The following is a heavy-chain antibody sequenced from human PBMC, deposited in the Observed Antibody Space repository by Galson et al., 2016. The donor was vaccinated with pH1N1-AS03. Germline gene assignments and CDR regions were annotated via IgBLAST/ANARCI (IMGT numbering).Heavy chain of an antibody. CDR3: ARQVRDGYNDYFDY. CDR2: IYPGDSDT. Sequence: QSGAEVKKPGESLKISCKTSGYIFTSYWVAWVRHMPGKGLEWMGIIYPGDSDTRYSPSFQGQVTISADRSINTADLQWSSLMASYTAIYYCARQVRDGYNDYFDYWGQGILVTVSS. CDR1: GYIFTSYW. J-gene: IGHJ4*02. D-gene: IGHD5-24*01. V-gene: IGHV5-51*01.